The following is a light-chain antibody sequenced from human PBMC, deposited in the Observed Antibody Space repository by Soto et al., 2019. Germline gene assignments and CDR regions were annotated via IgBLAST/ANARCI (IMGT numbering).Light chain of an antibody. CDR1: SSNIGAGFE. Sequence: SVLTQPPSVSGAPGQRVTISCAGGSSNIGAGFEVHWYQQLPGTAPRLLIYANKNRPSGVPDRFSGSKSGTSASLAITGLQAEDEADYYCQSYDSSLNASYVFGTGTKVTVL. CDR3: QSYDSSLNASYV. J-gene: IGLJ1*01. CDR2: ANK. V-gene: IGLV1-40*01.